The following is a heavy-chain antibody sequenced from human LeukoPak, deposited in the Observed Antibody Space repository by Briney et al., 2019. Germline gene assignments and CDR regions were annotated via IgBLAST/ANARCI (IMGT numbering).Heavy chain of an antibody. J-gene: IGHJ6*03. CDR1: GGSFSGYY. V-gene: IGHV4-34*01. D-gene: IGHD6-13*01. CDR3: ARAQYHSSSWYRGPYYYYYMDV. Sequence: SETLSLTCAVYGGSFSGYYWSWIRQPPGKGLEWIGEINHSGSNNYNPSLKSRVTISVDTSKNQFSLKLSSVTAADTAVYYCARAQYHSSSWYRGPYYYYYMDVWGKGTTVTVSS. CDR2: INHSGSN.